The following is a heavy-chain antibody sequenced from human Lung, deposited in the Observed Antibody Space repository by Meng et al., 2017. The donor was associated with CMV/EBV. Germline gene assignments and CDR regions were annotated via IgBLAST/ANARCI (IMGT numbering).Heavy chain of an antibody. V-gene: IGHV4-34*01. Sequence: SETLSLXCAVHDGSFSVYYWIWIRQPPGKGLEWIGEINHSGSTNYNPSLKSRVAMSVDTSKNQLSLRLNSVTAADTAVYYCAREGSGSSRFGYYGMDVWGQGTXVTVSS. CDR2: INHSGST. CDR1: DGSFSVYY. D-gene: IGHD6-25*01. J-gene: IGHJ6*02. CDR3: AREGSGSSRFGYYGMDV.